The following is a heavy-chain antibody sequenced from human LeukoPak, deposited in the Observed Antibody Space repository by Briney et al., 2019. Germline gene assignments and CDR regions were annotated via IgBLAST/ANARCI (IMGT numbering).Heavy chain of an antibody. V-gene: IGHV4-39*07. D-gene: IGHD2-15*01. CDR1: GGSITSSNYY. CDR3: ARSVEGYCSGGSCYSYYYYMDV. CDR2: VYYNGNT. J-gene: IGHJ6*03. Sequence: SETLSLTCSVSGGSITSSNYYWGWIRQPPGKGLEWIANVYYNGNTYYSPSLKSRITISVDTSKNQFSLKLSSVTAADTAVYYCARSVEGYCSGGSCYSYYYYMDVWGKGTTVTVSS.